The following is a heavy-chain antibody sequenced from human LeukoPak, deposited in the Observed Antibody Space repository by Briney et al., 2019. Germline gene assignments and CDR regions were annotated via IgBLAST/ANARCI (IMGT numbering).Heavy chain of an antibody. Sequence: SETLSLTCTVSGGSISSSSYYWGWIRQPPGKGLEWIGSIYYSGSTYYNPSLKSRVTISVDTSKNQFSPKLSSVTAADTAVYYCARQPSGITMVRGVITYYYYYMDVWGKGTTVTISS. CDR2: IYYSGST. D-gene: IGHD3-10*01. CDR1: GGSISSSSYY. V-gene: IGHV4-39*01. J-gene: IGHJ6*03. CDR3: ARQPSGITMVRGVITYYYYYMDV.